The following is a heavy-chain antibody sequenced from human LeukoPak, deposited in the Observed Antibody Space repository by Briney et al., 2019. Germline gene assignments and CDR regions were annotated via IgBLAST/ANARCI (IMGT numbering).Heavy chain of an antibody. V-gene: IGHV3-48*03. Sequence: GGSLRLSCAASGFTFSGYEMNWVRQAPGKGLEWVSHISNSGDSIHYSDSVKGRFTISRDNAKNSLYLQMNSLRLEDTAVYFCSSDVLPVHSVFDYWGQGTRVTVSS. CDR3: SSDVLPVHSVFDY. D-gene: IGHD1-1*01. CDR1: GFTFSGYE. CDR2: ISNSGDSI. J-gene: IGHJ4*02.